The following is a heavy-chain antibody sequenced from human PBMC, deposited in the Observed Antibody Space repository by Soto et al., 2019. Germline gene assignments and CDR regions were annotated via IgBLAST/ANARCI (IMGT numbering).Heavy chain of an antibody. CDR3: ARDQGGGNGMDYYYGMDV. CDR1: GFTFSSYA. D-gene: IGHD2-15*01. Sequence: GGSLRVSCAASGFTFSSYAMHWVRQAPGEGLEWVAVISYDGSNKYYADSVKGRFTISRDNSKNTLYLQMNSLRAEDTAVYYCARDQGGGNGMDYYYGMDVWGQGTTVTVSS. V-gene: IGHV3-30-3*01. CDR2: ISYDGSNK. J-gene: IGHJ6*02.